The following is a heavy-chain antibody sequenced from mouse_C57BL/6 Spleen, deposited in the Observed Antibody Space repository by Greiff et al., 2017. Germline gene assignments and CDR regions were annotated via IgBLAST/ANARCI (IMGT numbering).Heavy chain of an antibody. J-gene: IGHJ4*01. D-gene: IGHD1-1*01. Sequence: QVQLQQPGAELVMPGASVKLSCKASGYTFTSYWMHWVKPRPGQGLEWIGVIDPSDSYTNYNQKFKGKSTLTVDKSSSTAYMQLSSLTSEDSAVYYCARRGPYYYGSSNAMYDWGQGTSVTVSS. CDR3: ARRGPYYYGSSNAMYD. CDR2: IDPSDSYT. V-gene: IGHV1-69*01. CDR1: GYTFTSYW.